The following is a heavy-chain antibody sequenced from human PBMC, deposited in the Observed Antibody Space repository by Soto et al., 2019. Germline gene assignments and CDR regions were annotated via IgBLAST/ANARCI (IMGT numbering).Heavy chain of an antibody. J-gene: IGHJ5*02. Sequence: QLQLQESGSGLVKPSQTLSLTCAVSGGSISSGGYSWSWIRQPPGKGLEWIGYIYHGGSTYYNPSLKSRVNISVDRPKYQFSLKLSSVTGADTVVYYCARVPGPWGQGTLVTVSS. CDR3: ARVPGP. V-gene: IGHV4-30-2*01. D-gene: IGHD7-27*01. CDR2: IYHGGST. CDR1: GGSISSGGYS.